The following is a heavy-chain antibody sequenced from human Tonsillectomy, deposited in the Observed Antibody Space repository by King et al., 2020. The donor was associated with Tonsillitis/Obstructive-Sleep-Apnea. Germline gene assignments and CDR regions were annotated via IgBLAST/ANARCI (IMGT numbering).Heavy chain of an antibody. Sequence: QLVQSGAEVKKPGESLKISCKGSGYSFPNYWIGWVRQMPGRGLEWMGVIYPGDSDTRYSPSFQGQVTISADKSNSTAYLQWSSLKASDIAMYYCARQGGSSWNQCDYWGQGALVTVSS. CDR3: ARQGGSSWNQCDY. D-gene: IGHD6-13*01. J-gene: IGHJ4*02. V-gene: IGHV5-51*01. CDR2: IYPGDSDT. CDR1: GYSFPNYW.